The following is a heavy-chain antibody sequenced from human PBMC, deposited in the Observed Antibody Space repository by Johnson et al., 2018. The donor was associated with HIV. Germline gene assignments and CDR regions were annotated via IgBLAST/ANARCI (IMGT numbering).Heavy chain of an antibody. D-gene: IGHD4-23*01. CDR2: ISYGGSNK. Sequence: QVQLVESGGGVVQPGRSLRLSCAASGFTISSYGMHWVRQAPGKGLEWVAVISYGGSNKYSADSVKGRFTVSRDNSKNTLYLQMNSLRADDTAVYYCAKESETYGGNIGFQHAFDIWGQGTMVTVSS. CDR3: AKESETYGGNIGFQHAFDI. V-gene: IGHV3-30*18. J-gene: IGHJ3*02. CDR1: GFTISSYG.